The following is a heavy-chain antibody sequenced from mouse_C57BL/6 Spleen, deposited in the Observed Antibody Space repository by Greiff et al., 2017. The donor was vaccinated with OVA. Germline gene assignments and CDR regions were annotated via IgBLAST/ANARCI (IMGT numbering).Heavy chain of an antibody. V-gene: IGHV2-3*01. J-gene: IGHJ2*01. CDR3: ANHDDYDVRYYFGF. D-gene: IGHD2-4*01. CDR2: IWGDGST. Sequence: VQLVESGPGLVAPSQSLSITCTVSGFSLTSYGVSWVRQPPGKGLEWLGEIWGDGSTNNQSALISIQSISKDNSESQVFLKLNSLQTDDTATYYCANHDDYDVRYYFGFWGQGTTLTVSS. CDR1: GFSLTSYG.